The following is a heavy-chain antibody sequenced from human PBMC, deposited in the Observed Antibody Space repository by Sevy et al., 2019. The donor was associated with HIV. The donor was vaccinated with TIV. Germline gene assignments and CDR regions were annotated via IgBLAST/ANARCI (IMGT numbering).Heavy chain of an antibody. CDR1: GYTFTSYG. D-gene: IGHD3-22*01. J-gene: IGHJ3*02. CDR3: ARDGSGSYYYDSSGYYRALTFDI. CDR2: ISAYNGNT. V-gene: IGHV1-18*04. Sequence: ASVKVSCKASGYTFTSYGISWVRQAPGQGLEWMGWISAYNGNTNYAQKLQGRVTMTTDTSTSTAYMELRSLRSDETAVNYCARDGSGSYYYDSSGYYRALTFDIWGQGTMVTVSS.